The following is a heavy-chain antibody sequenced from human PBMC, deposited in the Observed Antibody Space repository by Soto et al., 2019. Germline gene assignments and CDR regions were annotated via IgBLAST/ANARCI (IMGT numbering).Heavy chain of an antibody. V-gene: IGHV4-61*01. D-gene: IGHD5-12*01. J-gene: IGHJ4*02. Sequence: QVQLQESGPGLVKPSETLSLTCTVSGDSVSSGSYYWSWIRQPPGKGLEWIGYIYYSGSTNYNPPLKSRVTISVDTSKNQFSLKLSSVTAADTAVYYCARDGATNYFDYWGQGTLVTVSS. CDR2: IYYSGST. CDR1: GDSVSSGSYY. CDR3: ARDGATNYFDY.